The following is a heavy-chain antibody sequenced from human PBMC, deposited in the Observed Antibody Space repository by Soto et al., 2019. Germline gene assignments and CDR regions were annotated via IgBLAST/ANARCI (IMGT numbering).Heavy chain of an antibody. CDR3: ARDAALKWFDP. CDR1: GGSISSGDYY. Sequence: PSETLSLTCTVSGGSISSGDYYWSLIRQPPGKGLEWIGYIYYSGSTYYNPSLKSRVTISVDTSKNQFSLKLSSVTAADTAVYYCARDAALKWFDPWGQGTLVTVSS. CDR2: IYYSGST. D-gene: IGHD2-15*01. V-gene: IGHV4-30-4*01. J-gene: IGHJ5*02.